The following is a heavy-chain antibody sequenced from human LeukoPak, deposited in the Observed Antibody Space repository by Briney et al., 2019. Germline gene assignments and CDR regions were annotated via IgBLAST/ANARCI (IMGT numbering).Heavy chain of an antibody. CDR1: GFTFSSYS. CDR2: IRFDGSNK. D-gene: IGHD2-21*02. J-gene: IGHJ6*03. CDR3: AKGNCGGDCYTYYYFYMDV. Sequence: GGSLRLSCAASGFTFSSYSMNWVRQAPGKGLEWVAFIRFDGSNKYYADSVKGRFTISRDNSKNTLYLQMNGLRAEDTAVYYCAKGNCGGDCYTYYYFYMDVWGKGTTVTVSS. V-gene: IGHV3-30*02.